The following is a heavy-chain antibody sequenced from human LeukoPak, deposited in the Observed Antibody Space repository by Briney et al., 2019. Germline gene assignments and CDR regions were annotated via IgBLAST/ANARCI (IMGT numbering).Heavy chain of an antibody. CDR2: IIPPSNSI. Sequence: GGSLRLSCVASGLTFSDYCINWVRRAPRKWLECVSSIIPPSNSIYYADAVRRRFTISRDNAKSSLYLQMDSLRAEDTAVYYCVRLRRNSDRSYYYYYYDSWGQGILVTVSS. V-gene: IGHV3-21*01. D-gene: IGHD3-10*01. CDR1: GLTFSDYC. CDR3: VRLRRNSDRSYYYYYYDS. J-gene: IGHJ5*01.